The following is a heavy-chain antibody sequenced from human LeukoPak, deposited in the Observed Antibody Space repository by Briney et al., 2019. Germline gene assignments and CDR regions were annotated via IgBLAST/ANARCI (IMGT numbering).Heavy chain of an antibody. CDR2: ISSSSSYI. Sequence: GGSLRLSCAASGFTFSSYSMNWVRQAPGKGLEWVSSISSSSSYIYYADSVKGRFPISRDNAKNSLYLQMNRLRAEDTAVYYCARAPYDSSGYDYWGQGTLVTVSS. D-gene: IGHD3-22*01. CDR3: ARAPYDSSGYDY. V-gene: IGHV3-21*01. J-gene: IGHJ4*02. CDR1: GFTFSSYS.